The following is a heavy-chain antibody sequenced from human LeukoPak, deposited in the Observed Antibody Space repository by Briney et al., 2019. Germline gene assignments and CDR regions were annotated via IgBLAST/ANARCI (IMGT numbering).Heavy chain of an antibody. V-gene: IGHV4-61*08. CDR1: GGSISSGGYY. CDR3: ARGAGGYRFDP. Sequence: TSETLSLTCTVSGGSISSGGYYWSWIRQPPGKGLEYIGYIYNRGSTFYNPSLKSRVTISTDTSKKQFSLKLTSVTAADTAVYYRARGAGGYRFDPWGQGTLVTVSS. J-gene: IGHJ5*02. D-gene: IGHD1-1*01. CDR2: IYNRGST.